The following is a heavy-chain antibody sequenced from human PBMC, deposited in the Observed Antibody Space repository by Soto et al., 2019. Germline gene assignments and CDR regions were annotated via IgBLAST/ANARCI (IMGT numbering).Heavy chain of an antibody. CDR1: GFTFSSYW. V-gene: IGHV3-74*01. CDR3: VRTSLVVAAATREDY. J-gene: IGHJ4*02. D-gene: IGHD2-15*01. CDR2: INSDGSST. Sequence: EVQLVESGGGLVQPGGSLSLSCAASGFTFSSYWMHWVRQAPGKGLVWVSRINSDGSSTSYADSVKGRFTISRDNATNTLYLQMNSLRAEDTAVYYCVRTSLVVAAATREDYWGQGTLVTVSS.